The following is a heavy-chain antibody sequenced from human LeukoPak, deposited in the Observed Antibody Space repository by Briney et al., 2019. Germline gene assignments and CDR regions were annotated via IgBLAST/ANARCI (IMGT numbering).Heavy chain of an antibody. V-gene: IGHV1-8*01. Sequence: VASVKVSCKASGYTFTSCDINWVRQATGQGLEWIGWMNPNSGNTGYGQSSQGRVTMTRDNPISTAYMELSNLRSEDTAIYYCTRGSSGRRDYWGQGTLVTVSS. CDR3: TRGSSGRRDY. J-gene: IGHJ4*02. D-gene: IGHD6-19*01. CDR1: GYTFTSCD. CDR2: MNPNSGNT.